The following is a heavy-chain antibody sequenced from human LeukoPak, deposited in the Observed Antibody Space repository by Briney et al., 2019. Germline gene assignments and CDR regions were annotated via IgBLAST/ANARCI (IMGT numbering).Heavy chain of an antibody. CDR2: IYYSGST. J-gene: IGHJ5*02. CDR1: GGSISSYY. Sequence: SETLSLTCTVSGGSISSYYWSWIRQPPGKGLEWIGYIYYSGSTNYNPSLKSRVTISVDTSKNQFSLKLSSVTAADTAVYYCATSTVTTYHPWFDPWGQGTLVTVSS. D-gene: IGHD4-17*01. V-gene: IGHV4-59*12. CDR3: ATSTVTTYHPWFDP.